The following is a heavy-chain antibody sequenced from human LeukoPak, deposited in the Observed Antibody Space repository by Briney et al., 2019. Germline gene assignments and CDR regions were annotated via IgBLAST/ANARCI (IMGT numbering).Heavy chain of an antibody. J-gene: IGHJ4*02. CDR2: ISSSGDVT. D-gene: IGHD3-22*01. CDR3: AKRDSSGYYDFDF. V-gene: IGHV3-23*01. CDR1: GIAISSSA. Sequence: GGSLTLSCPASGIAISSSAMSWVRQTPGKGLEWVSSISSSGDVTSYADSVKGRFTIFRDRSTNTLYLQMNSLRAEDKAVYYCAKRDSSGYYDFDFLGQGALVTVSS.